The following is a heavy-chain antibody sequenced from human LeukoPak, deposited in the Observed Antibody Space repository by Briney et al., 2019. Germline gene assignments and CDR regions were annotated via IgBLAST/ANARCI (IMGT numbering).Heavy chain of an antibody. CDR1: EGTFGGYS. D-gene: IGHD3-10*01. J-gene: IGHJ4*02. CDR3: AAGRRLGELFFDY. V-gene: IGHV1-69*01. Sequence: GASVKVSCKASEGTFGGYSIDWVRRAPGQGLDWVGGINPIFNILYYAQNFQGRVTITADESTNTAYLELDSLKHDDTAVYYCAAGRRLGELFFDYWGQGTLVTVSS. CDR2: INPIFNIL.